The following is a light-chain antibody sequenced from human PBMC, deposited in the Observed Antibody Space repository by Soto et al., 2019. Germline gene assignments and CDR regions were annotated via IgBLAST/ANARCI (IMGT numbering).Light chain of an antibody. J-gene: IGKJ2*01. CDR3: QQGHSFPYT. CDR2: AAG. V-gene: IGKV1-12*01. CDR1: QGISSW. Sequence: DIQMTQSPSSVSASVGDRVTITCRASQGISSWLAWYQQTPGKPPKLLIYAAGSLQSGGPSRFSGSGSGTDVILTISSLQPEDFATYYCQQGHSFPYTFGQGTKLEIK.